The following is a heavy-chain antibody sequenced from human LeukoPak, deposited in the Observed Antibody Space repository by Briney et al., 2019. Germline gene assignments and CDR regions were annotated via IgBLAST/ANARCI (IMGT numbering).Heavy chain of an antibody. D-gene: IGHD1-26*01. V-gene: IGHV4-4*02. Sequence: PSETLSLTCTVSGGSISSSNWWSWVRQPPQPPGKGLEWIGEISHSGSTNYNTSLKSRVTISVDKSKNQFSLKLSSVTAADTAVYYCARVGGNYYGISAFDIWGQGTMVTVSS. J-gene: IGHJ3*02. CDR2: ISHSGST. CDR1: GGSISSSNW. CDR3: ARVGGNYYGISAFDI.